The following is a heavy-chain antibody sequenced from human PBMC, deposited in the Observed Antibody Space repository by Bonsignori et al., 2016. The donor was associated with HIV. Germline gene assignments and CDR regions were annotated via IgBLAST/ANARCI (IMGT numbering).Heavy chain of an antibody. J-gene: IGHJ6*03. D-gene: IGHD3-10*01. CDR3: VRGGIKIRGVLRYYYYIDV. Sequence: WIRQPPGKGLEWVAFIPFAGGNKYYADSVKGRFTISRDDSKKTLYLQMNSLRPEDTAVYYCVRGGIKIRGVLRYYYYIDVWGKGTKVTVSS. CDR2: IPFAGGNK. V-gene: IGHV3-30-3*01.